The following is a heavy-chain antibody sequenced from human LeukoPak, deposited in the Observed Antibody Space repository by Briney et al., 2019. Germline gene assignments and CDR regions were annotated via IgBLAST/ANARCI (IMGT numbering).Heavy chain of an antibody. J-gene: IGHJ5*02. CDR1: GGSISSDY. CDR2: IYTTEST. Sequence: SETLSLTCTVSGGSISSDYWSWIRQPAGKGLEWIGRIYTTESTNYNPSLKSRVTISLDKSKNQFSLKLNSVTAADTAVYYCVRGYCSSTSCYAFDPWGQGTLVTVSS. CDR3: VRGYCSSTSCYAFDP. V-gene: IGHV4-4*07. D-gene: IGHD2-2*01.